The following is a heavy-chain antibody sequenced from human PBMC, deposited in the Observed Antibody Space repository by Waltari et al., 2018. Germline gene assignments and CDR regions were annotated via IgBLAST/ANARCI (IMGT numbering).Heavy chain of an antibody. CDR3: AKASPKARYFDL. V-gene: IGHV3-43D*04. Sequence: DVQLVESGGVVVQPGGSLRLFCAASGFTFDDYAMLWVRQAPGKGLEWVSLISWDGGSTYYADSVKGRFTISRDNSKNSLYLQMNSLRAEDTALYYCAKASPKARYFDLWGRGTLVTVSS. J-gene: IGHJ2*01. CDR1: GFTFDDYA. CDR2: ISWDGGST.